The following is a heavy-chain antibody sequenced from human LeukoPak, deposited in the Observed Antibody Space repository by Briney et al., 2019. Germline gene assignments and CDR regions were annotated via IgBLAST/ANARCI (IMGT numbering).Heavy chain of an antibody. J-gene: IGHJ4*02. V-gene: IGHV1-18*01. CDR3: TRDLRGYDSSGYSYYFDY. D-gene: IGHD3-22*01. CDR2: ISAYNGNT. CDR1: GYTFIGYG. Sequence: ASVKVSCKASGYTFIGYGISWVRQAPGQGLEWMGWISAYNGNTNYAQKLQGRVTMTTDTSTGTAYMELRSLRSDDTAVYYCTRDLRGYDSSGYSYYFDYWGQGTLVTVSS.